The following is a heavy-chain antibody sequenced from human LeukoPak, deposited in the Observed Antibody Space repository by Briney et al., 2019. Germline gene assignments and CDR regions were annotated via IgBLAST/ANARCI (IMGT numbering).Heavy chain of an antibody. V-gene: IGHV4-34*01. CDR3: ARRLYYDILTGSTPIDY. CDR1: GGSFSGYY. D-gene: IGHD3-9*01. CDR2: INHSGST. J-gene: IGHJ4*02. Sequence: PSETLSLTCAAYGGSFSGYYWSWIRQSPGKGLEWIGEINHSGSTNYNPSLKSRVTISVDTSKNQFSLKLSSVTAADTAVYYCARRLYYDILTGSTPIDYWGQGTLVTVSS.